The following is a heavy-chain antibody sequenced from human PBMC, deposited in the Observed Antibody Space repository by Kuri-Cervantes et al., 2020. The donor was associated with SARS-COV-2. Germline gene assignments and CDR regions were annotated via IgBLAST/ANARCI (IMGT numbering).Heavy chain of an antibody. CDR2: ISSRSTTI. CDR3: ASGFVEGGFDY. V-gene: IGHV3-48*04. D-gene: IGHD3-3*01. CDR1: GFTFSSYG. J-gene: IGHJ4*02. Sequence: ETLSLTCAASGFTFSSYGMHWVRQAPGKGLEWISYISSRSTTIYYADSAKGRFTISRDNAKNSLYLQMNSLRAEDTAVYYCASGFVEGGFDYWGQGTLVTVSS.